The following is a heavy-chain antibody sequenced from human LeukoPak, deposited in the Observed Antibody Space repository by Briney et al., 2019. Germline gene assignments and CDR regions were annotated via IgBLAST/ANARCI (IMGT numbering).Heavy chain of an antibody. V-gene: IGHV3-23*01. CDR2: ISGSGGST. CDR3: QYYDFWSGYYD. CDR1: GFTYSSYA. J-gene: IGHJ4*02. D-gene: IGHD3-3*01. Sequence: GGSLRLSCAASGFTYSSYAMSWVRQAPGKGLEWVSAISGSGGSTYYADSVKGRFTISRDNSKNTLYLQMNSLRAEDTAVYYCQYYDFWSGYYDWGQGTLVTVSS.